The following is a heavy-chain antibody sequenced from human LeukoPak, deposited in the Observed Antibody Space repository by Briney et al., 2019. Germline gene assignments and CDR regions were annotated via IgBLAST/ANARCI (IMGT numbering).Heavy chain of an antibody. CDR2: ISYAGSSK. CDR3: ARNGYSYGSLDYFDY. D-gene: IGHD5-18*01. CDR1: GFSFSSYG. J-gene: IGHJ4*02. V-gene: IGHV3-30*03. Sequence: GGSLRLSCAASGFSFSSYGMHWVRQALGKGLEWVAVISYAGSSKLYADSVKGRFTLSRDNSKNTLYLQMNSLSAEDTAVYYCARNGYSYGSLDYFDYWGQGTLVTVSS.